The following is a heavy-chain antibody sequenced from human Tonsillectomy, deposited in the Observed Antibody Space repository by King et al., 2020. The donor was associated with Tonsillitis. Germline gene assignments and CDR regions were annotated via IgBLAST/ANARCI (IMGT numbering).Heavy chain of an antibody. V-gene: IGHV3-48*02. J-gene: IGHJ4*02. CDR1: GFTFSSYS. D-gene: IGHD3-22*01. CDR2: ISSSSRTI. CDR3: ARDITSADSSGYYIFDY. Sequence: VQLVESGGGLVQPGGSLRLSCAAFGFTFSSYSMNWVRQAPGKGLEWVSYISSSSRTIYYAGSVKGRFTISRDNAKNSLYLQMNSLRDEDTAVYYCARDITSADSSGYYIFDYWRQGTLVTVCS.